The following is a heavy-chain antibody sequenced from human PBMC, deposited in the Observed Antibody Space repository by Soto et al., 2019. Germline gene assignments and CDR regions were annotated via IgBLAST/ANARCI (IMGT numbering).Heavy chain of an antibody. J-gene: IGHJ6*02. CDR2: ISYDGSNK. D-gene: IGHD6-19*01. CDR1: GFTFSSYA. CDR3: ARASKPVAGPKYYYYGMDV. Sequence: QAGGSLRLSCAASGFTFSSYAMHWVRQAPGKGLEWVAVISYDGSNKYYADSVKGRFTISRDNSKNTLYLQMNSLRAEDTAVYYCARASKPVAGPKYYYYGMDVWGQGTTVTVSS. V-gene: IGHV3-30-3*01.